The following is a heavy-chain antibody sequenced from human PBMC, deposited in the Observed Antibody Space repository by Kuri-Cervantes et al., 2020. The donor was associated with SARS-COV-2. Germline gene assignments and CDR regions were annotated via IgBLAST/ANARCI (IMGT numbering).Heavy chain of an antibody. CDR3: AREGLGWFDP. CDR2: ISYDGSNK. J-gene: IGHJ5*02. V-gene: IGHV3-30*04. CDR1: GFTFSSYA. Sequence: GESLKISCAASGFTFSSYAMHWVRQAPGKGLEWVAVISYDGSNKYYADSVKGRFTISRGNSKNTLYLQMNSLRAEDTAVYYCAREGLGWFDPWGQGTLVTVSS. D-gene: IGHD3-16*01.